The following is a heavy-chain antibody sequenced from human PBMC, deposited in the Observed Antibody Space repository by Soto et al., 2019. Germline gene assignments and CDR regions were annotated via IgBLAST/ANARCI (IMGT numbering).Heavy chain of an antibody. CDR3: ARDSVAHYRSGYYFDY. D-gene: IGHD1-26*01. J-gene: IGHJ4*02. Sequence: AASVKVSCKVSGYTLTELSMHWVRQAPGQGLEWMGIINPSGGSTSYAQKFQGRVTMTRDTSTSTVYMELSSLRSEDTAVYYCARDSVAHYRSGYYFDYWGQGTLVTVSS. CDR2: INPSGGST. CDR1: GYTLTELS. V-gene: IGHV1-46*01.